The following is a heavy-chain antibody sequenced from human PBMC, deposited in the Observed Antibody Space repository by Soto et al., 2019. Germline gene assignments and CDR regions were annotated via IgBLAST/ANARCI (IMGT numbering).Heavy chain of an antibody. CDR3: ARDRGYSNWFDP. CDR2: IYYSGST. CDR1: GGSISSYY. V-gene: IGHV4-59*01. J-gene: IGHJ5*02. Sequence: SETLSLTCTVSGGSISSYYWSWIRQPPGKGLEWIGYIYYSGSTNYNPSLRSRVTISVDTSKNQFSLNLSSVTAADTAVYYCARDRGYSNWFDPWGQGTLVTVSS. D-gene: IGHD5-18*01.